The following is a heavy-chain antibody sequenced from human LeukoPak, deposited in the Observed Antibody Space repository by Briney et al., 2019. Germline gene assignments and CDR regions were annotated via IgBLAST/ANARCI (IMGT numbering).Heavy chain of an antibody. Sequence: SETLSLTCTVSGDSISSYYWSWIRQPPGKGLEWIGYIYYSGSTNYNPPLKSRVTISVDTSKNQFSLRLSSVTAADTAVYYCARVNYYDSSGTDYWGQGTLVTVSS. CDR2: IYYSGST. D-gene: IGHD3-22*01. V-gene: IGHV4-59*01. CDR3: ARVNYYDSSGTDY. J-gene: IGHJ4*02. CDR1: GDSISSYY.